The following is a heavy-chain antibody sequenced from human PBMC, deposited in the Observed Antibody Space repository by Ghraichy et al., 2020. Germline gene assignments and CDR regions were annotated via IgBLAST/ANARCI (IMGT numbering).Heavy chain of an antibody. Sequence: SETLSLTCTVSGGSISSYYWSWIRQPAGKGLEWIGRIYTSGSTNYNPSLKSRVTMSVDTSKNQFSLKLSSVTAADTAVYYCARDLDRHYDFWSGYSYYYYYYGMDVWGQGTTVTVSS. CDR1: GGSISSYY. V-gene: IGHV4-4*07. D-gene: IGHD3-3*01. CDR3: ARDLDRHYDFWSGYSYYYYYYGMDV. J-gene: IGHJ6*02. CDR2: IYTSGST.